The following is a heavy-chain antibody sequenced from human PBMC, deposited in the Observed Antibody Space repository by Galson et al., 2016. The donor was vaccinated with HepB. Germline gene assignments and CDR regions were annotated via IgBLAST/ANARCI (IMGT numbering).Heavy chain of an antibody. D-gene: IGHD6-19*01. J-gene: IGHJ5*02. CDR2: TYYSGGST. CDR3: ARVSIAVAENSYFFDP. CDR1: GVSLSSYY. V-gene: IGHV4-59*01. Sequence: SETLSLTCTVSGVSLSSYYWSWIRQPPGKGLEWIGYTYYSGGSTNYNPSLKSRATISVDTRKNQFSLKLSSVTAADTAVYFCARVSIAVAENSYFFDPWGQGTLVTVSS.